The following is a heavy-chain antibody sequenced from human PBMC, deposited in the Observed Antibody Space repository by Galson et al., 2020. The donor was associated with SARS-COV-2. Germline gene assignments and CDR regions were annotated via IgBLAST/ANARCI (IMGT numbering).Heavy chain of an antibody. D-gene: IGHD7-27*01. Sequence: FSSYAMHWVRQAPGKGLEWVAVISYDGSNKYYADSVKGRFTISRDNSKNTLYLQMNSLRAEDTAVYYCARGDMGNDYFDYWGQGTLVTVSS. CDR3: ARGDMGNDYFDY. V-gene: IGHV3-30*07. CDR1: FSSYA. J-gene: IGHJ4*02. CDR2: ISYDGSNK.